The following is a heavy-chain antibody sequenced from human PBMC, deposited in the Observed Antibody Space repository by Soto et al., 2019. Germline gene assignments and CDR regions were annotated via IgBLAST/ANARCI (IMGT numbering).Heavy chain of an antibody. CDR1: GFTFSSYA. D-gene: IGHD3-9*01. V-gene: IGHV3-23*01. CDR3: ATRPYYDILTDYYNRWAFDI. Sequence: EVQLLESGGGLVQPGGSLRLSCAASGFTFSSYAMSWVRQAPGKGLEWVSAISGSGGSTYYADSVKGRFTISRDNSKYTLYLQMNSLRAEDTAVYYCATRPYYDILTDYYNRWAFDIWGQGTMVTVSS. J-gene: IGHJ3*02. CDR2: ISGSGGST.